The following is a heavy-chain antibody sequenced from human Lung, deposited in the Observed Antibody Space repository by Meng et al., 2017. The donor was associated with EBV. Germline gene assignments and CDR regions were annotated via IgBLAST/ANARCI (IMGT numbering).Heavy chain of an antibody. J-gene: IGHJ5*02. CDR3: AREYSSSSGLPGP. Sequence: VQLQQWGAGLLKPSETLSLTCTVSGGSVSSGGYYWSWIRQPPGKGLEWIGYIYYSGSTNFNPSLKSRVTISVDTSKNQFSLKLTSVTAADTAVYYCAREYSSSSGLPGPWGQGTLVTVSS. D-gene: IGHD6-6*01. CDR2: IYYSGST. V-gene: IGHV4-61*08. CDR1: GGSVSSGGYY.